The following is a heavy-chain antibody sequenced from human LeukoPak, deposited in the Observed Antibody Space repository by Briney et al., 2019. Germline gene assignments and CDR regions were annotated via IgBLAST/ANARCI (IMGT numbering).Heavy chain of an antibody. Sequence: GGSLRLSCAASGFTFSNAYIMWVRQAPGKGLEWVGRIKSQADGGTKDYAAPVKDRFTISRDGSRNTIYLQMNSLKTEDTAVYYCTSEEDDHRGRTGYWGQGTLVTVSS. J-gene: IGHJ4*02. V-gene: IGHV3-15*05. CDR3: TSEEDDHRGRTGY. CDR2: IKSQADGGTK. CDR1: GFTFSNAY. D-gene: IGHD4-23*01.